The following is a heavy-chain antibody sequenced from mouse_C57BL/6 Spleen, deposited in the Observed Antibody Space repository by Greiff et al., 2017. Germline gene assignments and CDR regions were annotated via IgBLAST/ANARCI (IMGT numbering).Heavy chain of an antibody. Sequence: EVQLQQSGPELVKPGASVKMSCKASGYTFTDYNMHWVHQSHGKRLEWIGYINPNNGGTRYNQKIKGKAILTLNKSSSTAYMELRSLTSEDSAVYYCAREWLLPLFADWGQGTLVTVSA. D-gene: IGHD2-3*01. V-gene: IGHV1-22*01. CDR3: AREWLLPLFAD. CDR2: INPNNGGT. CDR1: GYTFTDYN. J-gene: IGHJ3*01.